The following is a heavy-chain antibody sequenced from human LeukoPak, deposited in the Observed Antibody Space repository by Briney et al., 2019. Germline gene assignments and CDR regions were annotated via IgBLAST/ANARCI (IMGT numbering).Heavy chain of an antibody. J-gene: IGHJ4*02. CDR1: GFTFSSYA. Sequence: PGGSLRLSCAASGFTFSSYAMSWVREAPGKGLEWVSAISGSGGSTYYADSVKGRFTISRDNSKNTLYLQMNSLRAEDTAVYYCAKEWRIVVVPAAISGWGQGTLVTVSS. V-gene: IGHV3-23*01. D-gene: IGHD2-2*01. CDR3: AKEWRIVVVPAAISG. CDR2: ISGSGGST.